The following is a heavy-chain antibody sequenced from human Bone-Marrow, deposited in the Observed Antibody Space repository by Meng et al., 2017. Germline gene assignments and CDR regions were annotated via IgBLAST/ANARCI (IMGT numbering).Heavy chain of an antibody. CDR3: ARDRQTKYYYDSSDDAFDI. Sequence: ASVKVSCKASGYTFTGYYMHWVRQAPGQGLEWMGWINPNSGGTNYAQKFQGRVTMTRDTSISTAYMELSRLRSDDTAVYYCARDRQTKYYYDSSDDAFDIWGQGTMVTVSS. D-gene: IGHD3-22*01. J-gene: IGHJ3*02. CDR1: GYTFTGYY. CDR2: INPNSGGT. V-gene: IGHV1-2*02.